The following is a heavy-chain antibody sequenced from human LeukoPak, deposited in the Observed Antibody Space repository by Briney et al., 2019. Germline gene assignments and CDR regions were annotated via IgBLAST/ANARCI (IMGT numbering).Heavy chain of an antibody. CDR2: IIPILGIA. CDR1: GGTFSSYA. Sequence: ASVKVSCKASGGTFSSYAISWVRQAPGQGLEWMGRIIPILGIANYAQKFQGRVTITADRSTSTAHMELSSLRSEDTAVYYCARSLPKEAFDIWGQGTMVTVSS. J-gene: IGHJ3*02. V-gene: IGHV1-69*04. CDR3: ARSLPKEAFDI.